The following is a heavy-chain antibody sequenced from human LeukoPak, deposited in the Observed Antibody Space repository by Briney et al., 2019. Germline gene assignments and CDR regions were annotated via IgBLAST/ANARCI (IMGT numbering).Heavy chain of an antibody. D-gene: IGHD4-17*01. J-gene: IGHJ5*02. V-gene: IGHV1-2*02. CDR2: INPNSGGT. CDR1: GYTFTGYY. CDR3: ARTKRGYDYGDYRFDP. Sequence: ASVKVSCKASGYTFTGYYMHWVRQAPGQGLEWMGWINPNSGGTNYAQKFQGRVTMTRDTSISTAYMELCRLRSDDTAVYYCARTKRGYDYGDYRFDPWGQGTLVTVSS.